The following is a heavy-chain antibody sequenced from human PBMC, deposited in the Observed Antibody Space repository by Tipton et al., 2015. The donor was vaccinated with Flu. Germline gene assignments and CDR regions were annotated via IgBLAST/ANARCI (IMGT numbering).Heavy chain of an antibody. Sequence: TLSLTCTVSGGSISSGGYYWSWIRQHPGKGLEWIGYIYYSGSTYYNPSLKSRVTMSVDTSKNQFSLKLSSVTAADTAVYYCARHKFAADSSGWYAYWYFDLWGRGTLVTVSS. V-gene: IGHV4-31*03. CDR1: GGSISSGGYY. CDR2: IYYSGST. D-gene: IGHD6-19*01. J-gene: IGHJ2*01. CDR3: ARHKFAADSSGWYAYWYFDL.